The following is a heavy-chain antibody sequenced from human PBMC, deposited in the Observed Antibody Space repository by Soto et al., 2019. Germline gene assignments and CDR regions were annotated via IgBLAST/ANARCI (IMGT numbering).Heavy chain of an antibody. CDR2: IYYSGST. J-gene: IGHJ4*02. D-gene: IGHD3-3*01. Sequence: SETLSLTCSVSGGSISDTSYYWTWIRQPPGKGLEWIGSIYYSGSTYYNPSLKSRATISVDTSKNQFSVKLSSVTATDTAVYYCARHGGFWSGRIYYFDFWGQGTLVTVSS. V-gene: IGHV4-39*01. CDR1: GGSISDTSYY. CDR3: ARHGGFWSGRIYYFDF.